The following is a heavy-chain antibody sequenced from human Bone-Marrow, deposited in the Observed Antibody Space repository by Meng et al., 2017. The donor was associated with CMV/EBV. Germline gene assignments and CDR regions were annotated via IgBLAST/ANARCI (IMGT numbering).Heavy chain of an antibody. CDR3: ARFQGPYCSSTSCAMLDY. Sequence: YTVTSYGISWVRQAPGQGLEWMGWISAYNGNTNYAQKLQGRVTMTTDTSTSTAYMELRSLRSDDTAVYYCARFQGPYCSSTSCAMLDYWGQGTLVTVSS. D-gene: IGHD2-2*01. CDR2: ISAYNGNT. J-gene: IGHJ4*02. CDR1: YTVTSYG. V-gene: IGHV1-18*01.